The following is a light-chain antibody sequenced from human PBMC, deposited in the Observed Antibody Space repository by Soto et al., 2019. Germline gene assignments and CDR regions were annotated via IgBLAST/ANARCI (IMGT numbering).Light chain of an antibody. CDR3: QQYDNWPQT. V-gene: IGKV3-15*01. CDR1: QSVRSY. J-gene: IGKJ1*01. CDR2: GAS. Sequence: EIGMTQSPSTLSVSPGERATLSCGASQSVRSYLAWYQQKPGQAPRLLIHGASTRAPGIPDRFSGSGSGTDFTLTISSLQSEDFAVYYCQQYDNWPQTFGQGTRWIS.